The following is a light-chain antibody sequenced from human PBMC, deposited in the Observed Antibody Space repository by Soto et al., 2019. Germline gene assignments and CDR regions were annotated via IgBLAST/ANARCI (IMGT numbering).Light chain of an antibody. V-gene: IGKV2-24*01. CDR2: EIS. J-gene: IGKJ5*01. CDR1: RSLVHSDGNTY. CDR3: MQATQFPLT. Sequence: DIVLTQTPLSSPVTLGQPASISCRSSRSLVHSDGNTYLTWLHQRPDQPPRLLIYEISNRFSGVPDRFSGGGAGTDFTLKISRVEVEDVGVYYCMQATQFPLTFGPGTRLEI.